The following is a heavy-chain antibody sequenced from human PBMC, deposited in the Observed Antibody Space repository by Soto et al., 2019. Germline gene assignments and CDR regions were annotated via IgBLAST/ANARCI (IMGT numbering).Heavy chain of an antibody. CDR2: ISGSGGST. Sequence: GGSLRLSCAASGFTFSSYAMSWVRQAPGKGLEWVSAISGSGGSTYYADSVKGRFTISRDNSKNTLYLQMNSLRAEDTAVYYCAKDVCSGGSCYPGGYYYFDYWGQGTLVTVSS. J-gene: IGHJ4*02. D-gene: IGHD2-15*01. CDR3: AKDVCSGGSCYPGGYYYFDY. V-gene: IGHV3-23*01. CDR1: GFTFSSYA.